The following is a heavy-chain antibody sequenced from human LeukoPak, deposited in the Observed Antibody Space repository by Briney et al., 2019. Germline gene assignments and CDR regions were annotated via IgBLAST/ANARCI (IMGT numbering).Heavy chain of an antibody. CDR3: AGTVTTFPTPDDAFDI. D-gene: IGHD4-17*01. CDR1: GGSISSSNW. V-gene: IGHV4-4*02. CDR2: IYHSGST. J-gene: IGHJ3*02. Sequence: SGTLSLTCAVSGGSISSSNWWSWVRQPPGKGLEWIGEIYHSGSTNYNPSLKSRVTISVDKSKNQFSLKLSSVTAADTAVYYCAGTVTTFPTPDDAFDIWGQGTMVTVSS.